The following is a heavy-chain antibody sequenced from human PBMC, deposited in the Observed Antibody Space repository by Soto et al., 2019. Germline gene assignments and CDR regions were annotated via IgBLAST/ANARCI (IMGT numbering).Heavy chain of an antibody. CDR1: GFYFTNTNYF. D-gene: IGHD3-10*01. CDR2: IYYSGST. Sequence: PSETQSLTYTVSGFYFTNTNYFLGWIRQHPGKGLEWIGYIYYSGSTYYNPSLKSRVTISVDTSKNQFSLKLSSVTAADTAVYYCARDRGVLDYWGQGTLVTVSS. V-gene: IGHV4-31*03. J-gene: IGHJ4*02. CDR3: ARDRGVLDY.